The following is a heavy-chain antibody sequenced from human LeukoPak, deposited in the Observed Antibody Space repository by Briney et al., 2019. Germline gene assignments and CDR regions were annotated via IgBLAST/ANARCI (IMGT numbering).Heavy chain of an antibody. Sequence: GGSLRLSWAASGFTFSSYAMSWVRQAPGKGLEWVSAISGSCGSTYYADSVKGRFTISRDNSKNTLYLQMNSLRAEDTAVYYCAKDVALAGTSFDYWGQGTLVTVSS. D-gene: IGHD6-19*01. CDR1: GFTFSSYA. CDR3: AKDVALAGTSFDY. CDR2: ISGSCGST. V-gene: IGHV3-23*01. J-gene: IGHJ4*02.